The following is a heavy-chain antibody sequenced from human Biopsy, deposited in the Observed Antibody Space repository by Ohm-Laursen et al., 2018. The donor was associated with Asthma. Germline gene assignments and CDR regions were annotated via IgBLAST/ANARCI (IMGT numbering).Heavy chain of an antibody. J-gene: IGHJ4*02. CDR2: IYYIGST. Sequence: TLSLTCTVSGGSIGSGAYYWSWVRQPPGKGLEWIGYIYYIGSTYYNPSLMSRVAISLDTSKNQFSLKLSSVTAADTAVYFCARRGGVRRYFDYWGQGTLVTVSS. D-gene: IGHD3-16*01. CDR3: ARRGGVRRYFDY. CDR1: GGSIGSGAYY. V-gene: IGHV4-30-4*01.